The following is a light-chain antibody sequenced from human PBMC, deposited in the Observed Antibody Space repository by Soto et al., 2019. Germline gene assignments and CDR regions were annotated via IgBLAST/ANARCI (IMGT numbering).Light chain of an antibody. J-gene: IGKJ1*01. CDR3: QQSNNWPRT. V-gene: IGKV3-15*01. CDR1: QSVSNN. Sequence: EIVMTQSPATLSVSPGDRATLSCRASQSVSNNLAWYQQKPGRAPRLLIYGASIRATGIPARSSGSGSGTEFTLTISSLQSEDFAVYYCQQSNNWPRTFGQGTKV. CDR2: GAS.